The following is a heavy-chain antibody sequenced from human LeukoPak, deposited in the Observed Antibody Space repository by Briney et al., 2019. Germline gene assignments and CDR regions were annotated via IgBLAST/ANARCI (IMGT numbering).Heavy chain of an antibody. D-gene: IGHD1-14*01. CDR2: IIPIFGTA. J-gene: IGHJ4*02. CDR3: AVGPAPGGVTAFLDY. Sequence: SVKVSCKASGGTFSSYAISWVRQAPGQGLGWMGGIIPIFGTANYAQKFQGRVTITTDESTSTAYMELSSLRSEDTAVYYCAVGPAPGGVTAFLDYWGQGTLVTVSS. V-gene: IGHV1-69*05. CDR1: GGTFSSYA.